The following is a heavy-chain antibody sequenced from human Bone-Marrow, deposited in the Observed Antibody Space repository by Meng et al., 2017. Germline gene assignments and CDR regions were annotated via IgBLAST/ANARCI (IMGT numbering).Heavy chain of an antibody. CDR1: AGTFSSYS. CDR3: ARTGGFRGEGSYSSGPILGYYFDY. CDR2: IIPYFGTA. V-gene: IGHV1-69*05. J-gene: IGHJ4*02. D-gene: IGHD6-19*01. Sequence: SLKVSCNASAGTFSSYSIIWVLQAPGQRLEWRVGIIPYFGTANYSQEFKGRVTITTDESTSTAYMELSSLRYEDTAVYYCARTGGFRGEGSYSSGPILGYYFDYWGQGTLVTVSS.